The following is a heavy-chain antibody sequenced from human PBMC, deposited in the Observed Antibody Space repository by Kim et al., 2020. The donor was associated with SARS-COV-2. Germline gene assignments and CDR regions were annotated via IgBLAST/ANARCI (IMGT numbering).Heavy chain of an antibody. V-gene: IGHV4-39*01. D-gene: IGHD5-12*01. CDR2: IYYSGTA. CDR1: GGSISNSDYY. Sequence: SETLSLTCTVSGGSISNSDYYWVWIRQPPGKGLEWIGSIYYSGTAYYNPSLKSRVTMSVDTSKNQFSLKLSSVTAADTALFYCARSIVHIANAFHIWGQGTMVTVSS. CDR3: ARSIVHIANAFHI. J-gene: IGHJ3*02.